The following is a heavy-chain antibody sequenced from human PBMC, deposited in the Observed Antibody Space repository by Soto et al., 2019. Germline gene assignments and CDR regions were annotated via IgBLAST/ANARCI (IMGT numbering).Heavy chain of an antibody. CDR1: GASLGGFH. D-gene: IGHD3-16*01. CDR3: ARSPLGYDYVRQTWREVGDSFDI. CDR2: LIHGGST. J-gene: IGHJ3*02. V-gene: IGHV4-34*12. Sequence: ETLSLTCAIYGASLGGFHWTWLRQAPGKGLEWIGELIHGGSTNYNPSLKSRVSFSLDTSKNQFSLHLMSVTAADTAVYYCARSPLGYDYVRQTWREVGDSFDIWGRGTMVTVSS.